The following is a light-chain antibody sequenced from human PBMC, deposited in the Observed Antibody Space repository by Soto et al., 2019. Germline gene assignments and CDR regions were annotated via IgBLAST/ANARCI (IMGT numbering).Light chain of an antibody. CDR1: QAISTW. J-gene: IGKJ1*01. V-gene: IGKV1D-12*01. CDR2: SAS. CDR3: QQASSFPRT. Sequence: DIQMTQSPSSVSASVGDRVTITCRASQAISTWLAWYQQNPGKAPKLLIYSASNLQSGVPSRFSGSGSGTDFTLTISSLQPEYFATYYCQQASSFPRTFGQGTKVEIK.